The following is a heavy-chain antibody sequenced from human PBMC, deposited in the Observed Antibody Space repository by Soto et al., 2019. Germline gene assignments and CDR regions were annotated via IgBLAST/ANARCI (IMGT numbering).Heavy chain of an antibody. D-gene: IGHD3-22*01. Sequence: QVQLQESGPGLVKPSETLSLTCAVSGDSISSYYCMWIRQPPGKGLEAIGYLYYGRSANYNPSLKSRVTLSVDTSTNQCSLTLRSMTAADTAVYYCALRSMAVVPEYWGQGTLVTVSS. CDR2: LYYGRSA. V-gene: IGHV4-59*01. CDR1: GDSISSYY. J-gene: IGHJ4*02. CDR3: ALRSMAVVPEY.